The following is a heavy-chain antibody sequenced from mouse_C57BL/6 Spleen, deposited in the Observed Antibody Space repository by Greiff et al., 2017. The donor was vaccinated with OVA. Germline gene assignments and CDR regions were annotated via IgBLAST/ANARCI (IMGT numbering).Heavy chain of an antibody. CDR3: ARAVVATGNFDY. Sequence: QVQLKQPGAELVRPGTSVKLSCKASGYTFTSYWMHWVKQRPGQGLEWIGVIDPSDSYTNYNQKFKGKATLTVDTSSSTAYMQLSSLTSEDSAVYYCARAVVATGNFDYWGQGTTLTVSS. J-gene: IGHJ2*01. CDR2: IDPSDSYT. CDR1: GYTFTSYW. V-gene: IGHV1-59*01. D-gene: IGHD1-1*01.